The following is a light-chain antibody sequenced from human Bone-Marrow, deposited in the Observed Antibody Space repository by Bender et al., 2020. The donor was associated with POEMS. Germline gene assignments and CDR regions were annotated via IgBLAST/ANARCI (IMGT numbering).Light chain of an antibody. J-gene: IGLJ3*02. V-gene: IGLV1-47*01. CDR2: RDN. CDR3: AAWDDSPSGLWA. CDR1: GSNIGSNY. Sequence: QSVLTQPPSASGTPGQRVTISCSGSGSNIGSNYVYWYQQLPGMAPKLLIYRDNQRPSGVPDRFSGSKSGTSASLSISGLRSEDEADYYCAAWDDSPSGLWAFGGGTKVTVL.